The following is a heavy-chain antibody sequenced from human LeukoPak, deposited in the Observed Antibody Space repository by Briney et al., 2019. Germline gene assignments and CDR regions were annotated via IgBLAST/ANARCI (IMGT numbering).Heavy chain of an antibody. J-gene: IGHJ5*02. D-gene: IGHD1-26*01. CDR2: ISGSGGST. V-gene: IGHV3-23*01. CDR3: AKDPIVGATRYWFDP. Sequence: GGSLRLSCAASGFTFSSYAMSWVRQAPGKGLEWVSAISGSGGSTYYAGSVKGRFTISRDNSKNTLYLQMNSLRAEDTAVYYCAKDPIVGATRYWFDPWGQGTLVTVSS. CDR1: GFTFSSYA.